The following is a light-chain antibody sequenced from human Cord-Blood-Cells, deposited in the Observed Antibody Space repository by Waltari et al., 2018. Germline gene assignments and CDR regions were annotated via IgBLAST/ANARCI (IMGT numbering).Light chain of an antibody. CDR3: QQYGSSPWT. Sequence: EIVLTQSPGTLSLSPGERATLSCRASQSVSSSYLAWYQQKPGQAPRLLIYGASSRATGSPDRFSGSGSGTDFTITISRLEPEDFALYFCQQYGSSPWTVGQGTKVEIK. J-gene: IGKJ1*01. CDR1: QSVSSSY. CDR2: GAS. V-gene: IGKV3-20*01.